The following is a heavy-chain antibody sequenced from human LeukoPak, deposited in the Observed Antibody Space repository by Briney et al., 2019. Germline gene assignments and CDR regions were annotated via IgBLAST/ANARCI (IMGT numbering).Heavy chain of an antibody. Sequence: SETLSLTCAVYGGSFSGYYWSWIRQPPGKGLEWIGYIYYSGSTNYNPSLKSRVTISVDTSKNQFSLKLSSVTAADTAVYYCARVTSGYYSFYYYYYMDVWGKGTTVTISS. CDR2: IYYSGST. D-gene: IGHD3-22*01. CDR1: GGSFSGYY. CDR3: ARVTSGYYSFYYYYYMDV. V-gene: IGHV4-59*01. J-gene: IGHJ6*03.